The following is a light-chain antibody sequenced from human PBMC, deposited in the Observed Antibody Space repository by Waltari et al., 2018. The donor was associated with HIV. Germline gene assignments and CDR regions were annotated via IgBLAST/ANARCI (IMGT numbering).Light chain of an antibody. CDR3: LSYDSRLSGSV. V-gene: IGLV1-40*01. J-gene: IGLJ1*01. Sequence: QSVLTPPPSLSGAPGPRFTIACTGTSSHIAATYAFHCYQHLPRTAPKLLIFHNNNRHSGVPDRFSGSKSGTSASLVITGLQADDEADYYCLSYDSRLSGSVFGPGTRVTVL. CDR1: SSHIAATYA. CDR2: HNN.